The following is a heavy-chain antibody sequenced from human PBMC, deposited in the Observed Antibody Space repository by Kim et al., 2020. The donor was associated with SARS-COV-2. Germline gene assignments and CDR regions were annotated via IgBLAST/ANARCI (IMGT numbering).Heavy chain of an antibody. D-gene: IGHD3-10*01. J-gene: IGHJ4*02. CDR3: ARDIYVSQSFPLNY. Sequence: ASVKLSCKTSGYTFTTYAICWLRQAPGQGPEWMGWIDTNTGNPTYVQGFRGRFVFSVDTSVSTAYLEISSLKIEDTAVYYCARDIYVSQSFPLNYWGQGTLVTVSS. CDR1: GYTFTTYA. V-gene: IGHV7-4-1*02. CDR2: IDTNTGNP.